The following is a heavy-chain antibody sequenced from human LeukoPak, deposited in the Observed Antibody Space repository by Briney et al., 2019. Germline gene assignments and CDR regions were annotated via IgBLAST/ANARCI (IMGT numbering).Heavy chain of an antibody. J-gene: IGHJ4*02. CDR2: ISYSGST. CDR1: GGSISSYY. V-gene: IGHV4-59*01. Sequence: SETLSLTCTVSGGSISSYYWSWIRQPPGKGLQWIGYISYSGSTNYNPSLKCRVTISIHTSKNQFSLKLSSVTAADTAVYYCARSDRYSGTYFEDWGQGTLVTVSS. CDR3: ARSDRYSGTYFED. D-gene: IGHD1-26*01.